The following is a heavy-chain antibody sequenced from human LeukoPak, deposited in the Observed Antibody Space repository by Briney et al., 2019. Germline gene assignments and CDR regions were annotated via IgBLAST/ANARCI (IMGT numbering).Heavy chain of an antibody. CDR3: SRHRNLYFDS. J-gene: IGHJ4*01. CDR1: GFTFSSYS. CDR2: ISSSSSYI. V-gene: IGHV3-21*03. Sequence: GGSLRLSCAASGFTFSSYSMNWVRQAPGKGLEWVSSISSSSSYIYYADSVKGRFTISRDNAKNSLYLQMNSLEAEDTALYYCSRHRNLYFDSWGHGTLVTVSS. D-gene: IGHD4-11*01.